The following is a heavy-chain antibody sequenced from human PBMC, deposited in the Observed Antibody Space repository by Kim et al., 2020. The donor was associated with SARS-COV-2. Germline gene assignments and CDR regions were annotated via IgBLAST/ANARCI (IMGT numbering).Heavy chain of an antibody. CDR1: GGSISSSSYY. CDR3: AREVRRYFDWLYLYWYFDL. CDR2: IYYSGST. V-gene: IGHV4-39*07. Sequence: SETLSLTCTVSGGSISSSSYYWGWIRQPPGKGLEWIGSIYYSGSTYYNPSLKSRVTISVDTSKNQFSLKLSSVTAADTAVYYCAREVRRYFDWLYLYWYFDLWGRGTLVTVSS. J-gene: IGHJ2*01. D-gene: IGHD3-9*01.